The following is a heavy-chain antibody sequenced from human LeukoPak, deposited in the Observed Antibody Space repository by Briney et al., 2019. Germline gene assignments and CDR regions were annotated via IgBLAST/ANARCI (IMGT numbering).Heavy chain of an antibody. V-gene: IGHV3-30-3*01. CDR3: ARSPSAELRFLEWLLSYFDY. J-gene: IGHJ4*02. CDR1: GFTFSSYA. D-gene: IGHD3-3*01. CDR2: ISYDGSNK. Sequence: GGSLRLPCAASGFTFSSYAMHWVRQAPGKGLEWVAVISYDGSNKYYADSVKGRFTISRDNSKNTLYLQMNSLRAEDTAVYYCARSPSAELRFLEWLLSYFDYWGQGTLVTVSS.